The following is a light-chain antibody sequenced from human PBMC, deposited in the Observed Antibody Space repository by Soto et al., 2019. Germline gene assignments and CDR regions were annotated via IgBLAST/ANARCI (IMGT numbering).Light chain of an antibody. V-gene: IGLV2-14*01. CDR2: DVS. CDR1: SSDVGGYNY. CDR3: SSYTTSSTYV. Sequence: QSVLTQPPSASGSFGQSVTISCTGTSSDVGGYNYVSWYQQHPGKAPKVMIYDVSNRPSGVSYRFSGSKSGNTASLTISGLQAEDEADYYCSSYTTSSTYVFGTGTKVTVL. J-gene: IGLJ1*01.